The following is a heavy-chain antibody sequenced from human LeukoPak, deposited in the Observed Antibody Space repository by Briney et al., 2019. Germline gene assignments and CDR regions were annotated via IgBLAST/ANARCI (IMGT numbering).Heavy chain of an antibody. Sequence: PGGSLRLSCAASGLTFSSYWMSWVRQAPGKGLEWVANIKQDGSEKHYVDSVKGRFTISRDNAKNSLYLQMNSLRAEDTAVYYCTRRRYSSSWYQDVWGQGTTVTVSS. CDR1: GLTFSSYW. CDR2: IKQDGSEK. V-gene: IGHV3-7*01. D-gene: IGHD6-13*01. J-gene: IGHJ6*02. CDR3: TRRRYSSSWYQDV.